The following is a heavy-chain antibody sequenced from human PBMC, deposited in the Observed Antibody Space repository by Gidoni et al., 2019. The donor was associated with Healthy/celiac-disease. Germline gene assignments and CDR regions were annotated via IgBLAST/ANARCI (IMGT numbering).Heavy chain of an antibody. D-gene: IGHD1-26*01. CDR1: GGSFSGYY. J-gene: IGHJ4*02. V-gene: IGHV4-34*01. Sequence: QVQLQQWGAGLLKPSETLSLTCAVYGGSFSGYYWNWLRQPPGKGRELLGEINHCGSTNYNPSLKSRATRSVDTSKNQFSLKLSSVTAADTAVYYGARVVVGATYGGDYFDYWGQGTLVTVSS. CDR3: ARVVVGATYGGDYFDY. CDR2: INHCGST.